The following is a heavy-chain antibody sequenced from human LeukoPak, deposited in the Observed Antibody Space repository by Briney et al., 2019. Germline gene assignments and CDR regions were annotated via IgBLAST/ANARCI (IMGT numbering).Heavy chain of an antibody. J-gene: IGHJ4*02. CDR2: IRYDGSNK. Sequence: GGSLRLSCAASGFTFSSYGMHWVRQAPGKGLGWVAFIRYDGSNKYYADSVKGRFTISRDNSKNTLYLQMNSLRAEDTAVYYCAKDLKGSGSSFFDYWGQGTLVTVSS. CDR3: AKDLKGSGSSFFDY. V-gene: IGHV3-30*02. CDR1: GFTFSSYG. D-gene: IGHD3-10*01.